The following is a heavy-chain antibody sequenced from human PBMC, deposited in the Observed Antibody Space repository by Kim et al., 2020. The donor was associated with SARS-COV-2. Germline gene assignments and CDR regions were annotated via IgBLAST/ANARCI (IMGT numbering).Heavy chain of an antibody. CDR2: IIPIFGTA. D-gene: IGHD3-22*01. CDR3: ARVRDSSGYLWEPTTTYYYYGMDV. J-gene: IGHJ6*02. Sequence: SVKVSCKASGGTFSSYAISWVRQAPGQGLEWMGGIIPIFGTANYAQKFQGRVTITADESTSTAYMELSSLRSEDTAVYYRARVRDSSGYLWEPTTTYYYYGMDVWGQGTTVTVSS. V-gene: IGHV1-69*13. CDR1: GGTFSSYA.